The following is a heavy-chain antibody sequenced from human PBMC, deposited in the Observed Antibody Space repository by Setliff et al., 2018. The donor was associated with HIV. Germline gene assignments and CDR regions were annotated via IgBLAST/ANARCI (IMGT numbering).Heavy chain of an antibody. D-gene: IGHD2-21*01. CDR2: IHYKGNI. CDR1: GDSIISGDYY. V-gene: IGHV4-30-4*08. CDR3: ARAMRGVVDGPHDVFDV. Sequence: PSETLSLTCTVSGDSIISGDYYWSWIRQSPGKGLEWIGHIHYKGNIDYNASLKSRVTISVDTSKNQFSLKLSSVTAADTAVYYGARAMRGVVDGPHDVFDVWGRGTTVTVSS. J-gene: IGHJ3*01.